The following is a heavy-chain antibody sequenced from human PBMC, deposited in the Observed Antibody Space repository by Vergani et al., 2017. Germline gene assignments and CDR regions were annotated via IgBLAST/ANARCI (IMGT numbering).Heavy chain of an antibody. CDR3: ARHSTVEWLVKLGWIDP. CDR1: GASIRSSNYY. D-gene: IGHD6-19*01. J-gene: IGHJ5*02. CDR2: IYYSGST. Sequence: QLQLQESGPGLVKPSATLSLTCSVSGASIRSSNYYWGWIRQPPGKGLEWIASIYYSGSTYYNPSLKSRFTISVDTSKNQFSLKLGSVTAADTAVYFCARHSTVEWLVKLGWIDPWGQGILVTVS. V-gene: IGHV4-39*01.